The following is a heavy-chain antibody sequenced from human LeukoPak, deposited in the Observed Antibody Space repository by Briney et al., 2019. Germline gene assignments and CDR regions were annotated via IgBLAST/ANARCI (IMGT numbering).Heavy chain of an antibody. V-gene: IGHV4-39*01. D-gene: IGHD3-10*01. J-gene: IGHJ6*03. CDR1: GGSISSSSYY. Sequence: SETLSLTCTVSGGSISSSSYYWGWIRQPPGKGLEWIGSIYYSGSTYYNPSLKSRVTISADTSKNQFSLKLSSVTAADTAVYYCASLWPHYYYYYYMDVWGKGTTVTVSS. CDR3: ASLWPHYYYYYYMDV. CDR2: IYYSGST.